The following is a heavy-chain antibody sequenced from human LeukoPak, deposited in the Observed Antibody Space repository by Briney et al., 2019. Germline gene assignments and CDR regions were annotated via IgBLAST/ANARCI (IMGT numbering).Heavy chain of an antibody. D-gene: IGHD1-26*01. Sequence: SETLSPTCTVSGYSISSGYYWGWIRQPPGKGLEGIGSIYHSGSTYYNPSLKSRVTISVDTSKNQFSLKLSSVTAADTAVYYCARDLPGGATTSWGQGTLVTVSS. V-gene: IGHV4-38-2*02. CDR3: ARDLPGGATTS. J-gene: IGHJ4*02. CDR2: IYHSGST. CDR1: GYSISSGYY.